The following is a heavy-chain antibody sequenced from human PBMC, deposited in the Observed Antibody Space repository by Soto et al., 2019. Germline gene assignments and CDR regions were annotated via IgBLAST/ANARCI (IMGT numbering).Heavy chain of an antibody. J-gene: IGHJ4*02. Sequence: LXLSCATSGFTFSDYYMDWFLQAPGKGLEWVGRVRKKANSYTTEYAASVKGRFTISRDDSKNSVYLQMSSLKTEDTAVYYCVRVRGGGTFPFDYWGQGNLVTVS. V-gene: IGHV3-72*01. CDR1: GFTFSDYY. CDR3: VRVRGGGTFPFDY. D-gene: IGHD3-10*01. CDR2: VRKKANSYTT.